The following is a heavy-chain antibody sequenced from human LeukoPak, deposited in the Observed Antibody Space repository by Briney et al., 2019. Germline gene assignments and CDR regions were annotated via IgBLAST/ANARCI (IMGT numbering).Heavy chain of an antibody. CDR2: IYYSGST. D-gene: IGHD6-19*01. CDR1: GGSISSSSYY. J-gene: IGHJ4*02. Sequence: SETLSPTCTVSGGSISSSSYYWGWIRQPPGKGLEWIGSIYYSGSTYYNPSLKSRVTISVDTSKNQFSLKLSSVTAADTAVYYCARLHPSGWFDYWGQGTLVTVSS. V-gene: IGHV4-39*01. CDR3: ARLHPSGWFDY.